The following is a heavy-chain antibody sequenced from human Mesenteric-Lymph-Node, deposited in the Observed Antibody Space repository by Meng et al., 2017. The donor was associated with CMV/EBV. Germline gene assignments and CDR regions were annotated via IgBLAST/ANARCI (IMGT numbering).Heavy chain of an antibody. D-gene: IGHD3-3*02. V-gene: IGHV4-39*07. Sequence: GSLRLSCTVSGGSISSSSYYWGWIRQPPGKGLEWIGSIYYSGSTYYNPSLKSRVTISVDTSKNQFSLKPSSVTAADTAVYYCARDRIFGVVTYGMDVWGQGTTVTVSS. J-gene: IGHJ6*02. CDR2: IYYSGST. CDR3: ARDRIFGVVTYGMDV. CDR1: GGSISSSSYY.